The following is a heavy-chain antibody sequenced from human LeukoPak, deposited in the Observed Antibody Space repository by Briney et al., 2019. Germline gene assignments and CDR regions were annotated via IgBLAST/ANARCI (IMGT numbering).Heavy chain of an antibody. CDR1: GFTFSSYS. V-gene: IGHV3-21*01. Sequence: PGGSLRLSCAASGFTFSSYSMNWVRQAPGKGLEWVSSISSSSSYIYYADSVKGRFTISRDNAKNSLYLQMNSLRAEDTAVYYCARDPHIAARYYFDYWGQGTLVTASS. CDR3: ARDPHIAARYYFDY. D-gene: IGHD6-6*01. CDR2: ISSSSSYI. J-gene: IGHJ4*02.